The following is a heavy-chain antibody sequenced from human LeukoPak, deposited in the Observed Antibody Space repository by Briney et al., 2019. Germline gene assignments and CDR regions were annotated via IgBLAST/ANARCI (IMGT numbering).Heavy chain of an antibody. Sequence: TSETLSLTCTVYGGSFSGYYWSWIRQPPGKGLEWIGEINHSGSTNYNPSLKSRVTISVDTSKNQFSLKLSSVTAADTAVYYCARFGVAVAGTGFDYWGQGTLVTVSS. CDR3: ARFGVAVAGTGFDY. V-gene: IGHV4-34*01. CDR1: GGSFSGYY. D-gene: IGHD6-19*01. J-gene: IGHJ4*02. CDR2: INHSGST.